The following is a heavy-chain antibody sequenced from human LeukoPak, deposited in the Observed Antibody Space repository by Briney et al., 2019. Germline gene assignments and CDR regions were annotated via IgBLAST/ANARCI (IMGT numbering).Heavy chain of an antibody. CDR2: IYHSGST. Sequence: SETLSLTCTVSGGSISTYYWNWIRQPPGKGLEWIGYIYHSGSTNYNPSLQSRVTLSVDTSKNQFSLNLNSVTAADTAVYYCARGGAARLHFQNWGQGTLVTVSS. CDR1: GGSISTYY. V-gene: IGHV4-59*01. D-gene: IGHD6-6*01. CDR3: ARGGAARLHFQN. J-gene: IGHJ1*01.